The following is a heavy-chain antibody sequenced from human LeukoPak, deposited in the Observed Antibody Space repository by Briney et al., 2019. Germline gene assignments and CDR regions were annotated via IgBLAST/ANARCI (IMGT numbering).Heavy chain of an antibody. D-gene: IGHD6-13*01. Sequence: SETLSLTCTVSGDSISSGDYYWSWIRQPAGKGLEWIGRIYTSGSTNYNPSLKSRVTISVDTSKNQFSLKLSSVTAADTAVYYCARRWGYSSSWSGFGVNWFDPWGQGTLVTVSS. V-gene: IGHV4-61*02. CDR1: GDSISSGDYY. CDR3: ARRWGYSSSWSGFGVNWFDP. J-gene: IGHJ5*02. CDR2: IYTSGST.